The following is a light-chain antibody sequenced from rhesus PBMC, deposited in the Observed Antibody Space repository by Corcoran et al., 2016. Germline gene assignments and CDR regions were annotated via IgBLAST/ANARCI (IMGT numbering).Light chain of an antibody. Sequence: DIQMTQSPSSLSASVGDKVTITCRASQGISSWLAWYQQKPVKAPKLLIYAASSWSSGDPSRFIGSGAVMDYTLTISSLQPEDFAPYDCQQGYNTPFTFGPGTKLDIK. CDR1: QGISSW. J-gene: IGKJ3*01. CDR3: QQGYNTPFT. V-gene: IGKV1-18*01. CDR2: AAS.